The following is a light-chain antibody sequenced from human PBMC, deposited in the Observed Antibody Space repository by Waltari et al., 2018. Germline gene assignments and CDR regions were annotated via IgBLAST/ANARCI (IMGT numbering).Light chain of an antibody. V-gene: IGKV3-20*01. CDR2: GAS. J-gene: IGKJ2*01. CDR3: QQYGSSVLYT. CDR1: QSLTKRY. Sequence: EVVLTQSPDTLSLSPGERATLSCRASQSLTKRYLAWYQQKPGRAPRHLIYGASSRAAGIPDRFSGSGSGTDFTLTISRLEPEDFAVYYCQQYGSSVLYTFGQGTKLEIK.